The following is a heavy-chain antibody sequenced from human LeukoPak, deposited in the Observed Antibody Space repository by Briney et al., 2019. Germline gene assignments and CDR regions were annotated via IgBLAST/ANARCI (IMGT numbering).Heavy chain of an antibody. J-gene: IGHJ3*02. CDR1: GFTFSSYS. Sequence: GGSLRLSCAASGFTFSSYSMNWVRQAPGKGLEWVSYISSSSSTIYYADSVKGRFTISRDNAKNSLYLQMNSLRAEDTAVYYCARVMITFGGVDAFDTWGQGTMVTVSS. CDR2: ISSSSSTI. V-gene: IGHV3-48*01. CDR3: ARVMITFGGVDAFDT. D-gene: IGHD3-16*01.